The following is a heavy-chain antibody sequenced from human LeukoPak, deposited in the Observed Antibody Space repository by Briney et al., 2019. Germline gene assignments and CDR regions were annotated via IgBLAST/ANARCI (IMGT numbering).Heavy chain of an antibody. CDR2: IYYSGST. V-gene: IGHV4-59*01. J-gene: IGHJ4*02. CDR3: ARAGGSGLFHY. D-gene: IGHD3-10*01. Sequence: PSETLSLTCTVSGGSISSYYWSWIRQPPGKGLEWIGYIYYSGSTNYNPSLKSRVTISVDTSKNQFSLRLSSVTAADTAVYYCARAGGSGLFHYWGQGTLVTVSS. CDR1: GGSISSYY.